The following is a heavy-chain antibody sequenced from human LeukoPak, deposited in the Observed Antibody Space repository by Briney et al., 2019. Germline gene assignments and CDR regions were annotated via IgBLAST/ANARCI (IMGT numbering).Heavy chain of an antibody. Sequence: SVKVSCKASGGTFSSYTISWVRQAPGQGLEWMGRIIPILGIANYAQKFQGRVTITADKSTSTAYMELSSLRSEDTAVYYCARGGYYYDSSGPYYIDCWGQGTPVTVSS. V-gene: IGHV1-69*02. J-gene: IGHJ4*02. D-gene: IGHD3-22*01. CDR1: GGTFSSYT. CDR2: IIPILGIA. CDR3: ARGGYYYDSSGPYYIDC.